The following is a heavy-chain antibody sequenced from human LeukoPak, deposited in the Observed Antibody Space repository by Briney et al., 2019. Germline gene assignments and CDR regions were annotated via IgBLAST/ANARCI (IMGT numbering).Heavy chain of an antibody. D-gene: IGHD4-17*01. CDR3: ARGYAAFDY. Sequence: SETLSLTCAVYGGSFSGYYWSWIRQPPGKGLEWIGEVNHSGSTNYNPSLKSRVTISVDTSKNQFSLKLSSVTAADTAVYYCARGYAAFDYWGQGTLVTVSS. V-gene: IGHV4-34*01. CDR2: VNHSGST. J-gene: IGHJ4*02. CDR1: GGSFSGYY.